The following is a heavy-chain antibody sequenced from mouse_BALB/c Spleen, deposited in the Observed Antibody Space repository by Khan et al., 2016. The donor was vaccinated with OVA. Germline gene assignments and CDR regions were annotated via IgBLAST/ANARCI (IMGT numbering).Heavy chain of an antibody. D-gene: IGHD1-1*01. Sequence: VQLQQSGPDLVKPSQSLSLTCTVTGYSITSGYSWHWIRQFPGNKLEWMGYIHYSGSTDYNPSLKSRISITRNTSKNQFFLQLNSVTTEDTATYYCTRFYSYGSSFSYWGQGTLVTVSA. CDR1: GYSITSGYS. CDR2: IHYSGST. V-gene: IGHV3-1*02. CDR3: TRFYSYGSSFSY. J-gene: IGHJ3*01.